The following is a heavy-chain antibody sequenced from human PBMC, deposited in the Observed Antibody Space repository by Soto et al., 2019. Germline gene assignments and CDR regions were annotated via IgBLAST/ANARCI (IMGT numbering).Heavy chain of an antibody. CDR1: GYTFTRYY. CDR2: INPSGGST. V-gene: IGHV1-46*03. D-gene: IGHD6-13*01. Sequence: APVKVSCQASGYTFTRYYMHWVRKATGQGLEWMGIINPSGGSTSYAQKFQGRVTMTRDTSTSTVYMELSSLRSEDTAVYYCARLIIAAAGSTESWGQGTLVTVSS. J-gene: IGHJ5*02. CDR3: ARLIIAAAGSTES.